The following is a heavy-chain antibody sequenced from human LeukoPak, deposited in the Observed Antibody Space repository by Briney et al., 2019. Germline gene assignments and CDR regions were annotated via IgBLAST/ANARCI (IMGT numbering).Heavy chain of an antibody. Sequence: GGSLRLSCAASGFNFNGAAMTWVRQAPGKGLEWVSLIASSGRNTYYTDSVRGRFTISRDNSKKTLSLQMNSLRVEDTAIYYCAKDIQLSAWGLGTMVTVSS. CDR3: AKDIQLSA. J-gene: IGHJ3*01. CDR2: IASSGRNT. V-gene: IGHV3-23*01. D-gene: IGHD5-24*01. CDR1: GFNFNGAA.